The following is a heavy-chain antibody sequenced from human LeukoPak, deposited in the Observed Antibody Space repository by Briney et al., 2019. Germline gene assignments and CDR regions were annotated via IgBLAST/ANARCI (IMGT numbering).Heavy chain of an antibody. V-gene: IGHV4-34*01. CDR3: ARERWLRYYYYMDV. Sequence: SETLSLTRAVHGGSFSGYYWSWIRQPPGKGLEWIGEINHTGCTNYNPCLKSRVTISVDTSKNQFSLKLSSVTAADTAVYYCARERWLRYYYYMDVWGKGTTVTVSS. CDR2: INHTGCT. D-gene: IGHD5-18*01. CDR1: GGSFSGYY. J-gene: IGHJ6*03.